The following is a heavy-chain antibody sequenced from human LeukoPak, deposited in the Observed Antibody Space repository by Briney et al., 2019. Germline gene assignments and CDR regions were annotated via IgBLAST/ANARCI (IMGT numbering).Heavy chain of an antibody. Sequence: SETLSLTCTVSGGSISSSSYYWGWIRQPPGKGLEWIGYIYYSGSTNYNPSLKSRVTISVDTSKNQFSLKLSSVTAADTAVYYCARGSTVVTPVWLDYWGQGTLVTVSS. V-gene: IGHV4-61*05. CDR2: IYYSGST. CDR1: GGSISSSSYY. D-gene: IGHD4-23*01. CDR3: ARGSTVVTPVWLDY. J-gene: IGHJ4*02.